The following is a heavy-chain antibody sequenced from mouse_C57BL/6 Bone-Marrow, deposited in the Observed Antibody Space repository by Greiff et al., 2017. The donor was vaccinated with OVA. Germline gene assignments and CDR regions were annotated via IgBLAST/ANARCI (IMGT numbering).Heavy chain of an antibody. J-gene: IGHJ2*01. CDR3: ALPQATGY. D-gene: IGHD3-2*02. CDR1: GYTFTSYW. Sequence: QVQLQQPGAELVKPGASVKVSCKASGYTFTSYWMHWVKQRPGQGLEWIGRIHPEDGETKYAPKFQGKATITADTSSNTAYLQLSSLTSEDTAVYYCALPQATGYWGQGTTLTFSS. V-gene: IGHV1-74*01. CDR2: IHPEDGET.